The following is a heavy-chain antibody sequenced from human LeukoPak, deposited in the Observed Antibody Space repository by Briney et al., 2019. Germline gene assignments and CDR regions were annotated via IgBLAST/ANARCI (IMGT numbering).Heavy chain of an antibody. CDR3: ARDPYYGSGSYSTFEY. J-gene: IGHJ4*02. V-gene: IGHV3-20*01. CDR1: GFTFDDYG. Sequence: GGSLRLSCAASGFTFDDYGMSWVCQAPGKGLEWVSGINWNGDSTGYADSVKGRFTISRDNAKNSLYLQMNSLRAEDTALYHCARDPYYGSGSYSTFEYWGQGTLVTVSS. CDR2: INWNGDST. D-gene: IGHD3-10*01.